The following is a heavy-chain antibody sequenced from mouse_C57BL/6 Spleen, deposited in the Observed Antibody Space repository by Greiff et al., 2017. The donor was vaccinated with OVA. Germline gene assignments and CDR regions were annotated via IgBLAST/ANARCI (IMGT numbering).Heavy chain of an antibody. CDR1: GYTFTSYW. CDR2: IDPSDSET. CDR3: ARSLHYGNYDAMDY. D-gene: IGHD2-1*01. Sequence: VQLQQPGAELVRPGSSVKLSCKASGYTFTSYWMHWVKQRPIQGLEWIGNIDPSDSETHYNQKFKDKATLTVDKSSSTAYMQLSSLTSEDSAVYYCARSLHYGNYDAMDYWGQGTSVTVSS. J-gene: IGHJ4*01. V-gene: IGHV1-52*01.